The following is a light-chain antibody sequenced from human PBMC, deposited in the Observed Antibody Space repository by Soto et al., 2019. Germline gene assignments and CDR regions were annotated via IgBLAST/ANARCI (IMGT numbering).Light chain of an antibody. V-gene: IGKV1-5*01. J-gene: IGKJ2*01. CDR3: QQYSSYPYT. CDR1: QSISSW. Sequence: DIQMTQSPSTLSASVGDRVTITCRASQSISSWLAWYQHKPAKAPKLLIYDASSWESGVSSRFSGSGSETEFTLAISSLKPDDFATYYCQQYSSYPYTVGQGTKLEIK. CDR2: DAS.